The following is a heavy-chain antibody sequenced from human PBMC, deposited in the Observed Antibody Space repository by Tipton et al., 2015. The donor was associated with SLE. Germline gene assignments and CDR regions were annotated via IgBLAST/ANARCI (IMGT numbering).Heavy chain of an antibody. Sequence: SLRLSCAASGFTFSSYAMSWVRQAPGKGLEWVSAISGSGGSTYYADSVKGRFTISRDNSKNTLYLQMNSLRAEDTAVYYCATRTYDSSGYSLYYFDYWGQGTLVTVSS. J-gene: IGHJ4*02. CDR3: ATRTYDSSGYSLYYFDY. D-gene: IGHD3-22*01. V-gene: IGHV3-23*01. CDR1: GFTFSSYA. CDR2: ISGSGGST.